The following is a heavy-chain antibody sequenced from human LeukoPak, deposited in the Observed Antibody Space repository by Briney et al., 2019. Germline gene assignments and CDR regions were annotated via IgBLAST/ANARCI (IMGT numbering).Heavy chain of an antibody. Sequence: GGSLRLSCAASGFTFSSYSMTWVRQAPGKGLEWVSSISSSSSYIYYADSVKGRFTISRDNAKNSLYLQMNSLRAEDTAVYYCARATMIVVVSSDFDYWGQGTLVTVSS. D-gene: IGHD3-22*01. J-gene: IGHJ4*02. CDR1: GFTFSSYS. V-gene: IGHV3-21*01. CDR2: ISSSSSYI. CDR3: ARATMIVVVSSDFDY.